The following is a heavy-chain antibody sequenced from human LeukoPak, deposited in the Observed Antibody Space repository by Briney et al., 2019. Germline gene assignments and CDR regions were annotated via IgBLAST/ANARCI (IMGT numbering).Heavy chain of an antibody. D-gene: IGHD6-19*01. V-gene: IGHV4-39*07. Sequence: LETLSLTCTVSGGSISSSSYYWGWIRQPPGKGLEWIGSIYYSGSTYYNPSPKSRVTISVDTSKNQFSLKLSSVTAADTAVYYCARVRSSGWFPYYYYYMDVWGRGTTVTVSS. CDR1: GGSISSSSYY. CDR2: IYYSGST. J-gene: IGHJ6*03. CDR3: ARVRSSGWFPYYYYYMDV.